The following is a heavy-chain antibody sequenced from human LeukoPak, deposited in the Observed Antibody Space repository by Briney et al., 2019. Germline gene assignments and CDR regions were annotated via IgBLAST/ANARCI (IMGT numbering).Heavy chain of an antibody. Sequence: GGSLRLSSAASEFSVSINFMSWVRQVPGQGLEGVSVISSGGTTYSADSVRGRFSISRDNSKNKVSLQMNSLRAEDTAVYYCARRVVGATSVHYFDFWGQGTLVTVS. D-gene: IGHD1-26*01. V-gene: IGHV3-66*04. J-gene: IGHJ4*02. CDR3: ARRVVGATSVHYFDF. CDR1: EFSVSINF. CDR2: ISSGGTT.